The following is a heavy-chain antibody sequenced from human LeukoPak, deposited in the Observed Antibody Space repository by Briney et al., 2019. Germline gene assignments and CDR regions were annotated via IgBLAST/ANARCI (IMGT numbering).Heavy chain of an antibody. CDR1: GFTFTSDA. V-gene: IGHV3-21*05. CDR3: AGGVQGAGPFDY. D-gene: IGHD3-16*01. J-gene: IGHJ4*02. CDR2: ISNSGSLI. Sequence: GGSLRLSCAASGFTFTSDAMSWVRQAPGKGLEWLSYISNSGSLIYYTDSVKGRFTISRDNAKNSLYLQMNSLRAEDTAVYYCAGGVQGAGPFDYWGQGTLVTVSS.